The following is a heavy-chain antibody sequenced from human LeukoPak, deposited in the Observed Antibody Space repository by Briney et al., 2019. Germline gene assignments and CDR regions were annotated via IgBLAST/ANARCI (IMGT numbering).Heavy chain of an antibody. J-gene: IGHJ4*02. Sequence: PGGSLRLSCAASGFTFYTYTMNWVRQAPGKGLEWVSSISSSSSYIYYADSVKGRFTISRDNAKNSLYLQMNSLRAEDTAVYYCARDRLLYTNTWLFRNQGFDYWGQGTLVTVSS. V-gene: IGHV3-21*01. CDR1: GFTFYTYT. D-gene: IGHD6-13*01. CDR3: ARDRLLYTNTWLFRNQGFDY. CDR2: ISSSSSYI.